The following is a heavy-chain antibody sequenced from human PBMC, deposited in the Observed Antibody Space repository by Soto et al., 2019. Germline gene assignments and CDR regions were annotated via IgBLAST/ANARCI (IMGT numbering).Heavy chain of an antibody. Sequence: PGGSLRLSCAASGFTFSSYSMNWVRQAPGKGLEWVSYISSSSSTIYYADSVKGRFTISRDNAKNSLYLQMNSLRAEDTAVYYWASHYDFWSGYPMDVWGKGTTVTVSS. V-gene: IGHV3-48*01. CDR1: GFTFSSYS. CDR2: ISSSSSTI. J-gene: IGHJ6*03. CDR3: ASHYDFWSGYPMDV. D-gene: IGHD3-3*01.